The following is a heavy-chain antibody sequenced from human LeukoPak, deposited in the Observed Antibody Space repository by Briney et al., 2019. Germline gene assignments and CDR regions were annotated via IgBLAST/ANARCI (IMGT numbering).Heavy chain of an antibody. Sequence: GGSLRHSCAASGFTFTNNFMSWVRQVPGKGLEWVANIKQDGSETTYADSVRGRFTIFRDNAKDSVYLQMNSLRAEDSATYYCVREGFYFFDFWGQGTLVTVSS. J-gene: IGHJ4*01. V-gene: IGHV3-7*01. CDR2: IKQDGSET. CDR3: VREGFYFFDF. CDR1: GFTFTNNF.